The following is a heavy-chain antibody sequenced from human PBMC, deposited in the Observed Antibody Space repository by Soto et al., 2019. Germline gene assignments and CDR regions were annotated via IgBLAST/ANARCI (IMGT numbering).Heavy chain of an antibody. J-gene: IGHJ3*02. CDR1: GYTFTGYY. V-gene: IGHV1-46*01. D-gene: IGHD3-22*01. CDR3: ARGLYYYDSSGYYGAFDI. CDR2: INPSGGST. Sequence: ASVKVSCKASGYTFTGYYMHWVRQAPGQGLEWMGIINPSGGSTSYAQKFQGRVTMTRDTSTSTVYMELSSLRSEDTAVYYCARGLYYYDSSGYYGAFDIWGQGTMVTVSS.